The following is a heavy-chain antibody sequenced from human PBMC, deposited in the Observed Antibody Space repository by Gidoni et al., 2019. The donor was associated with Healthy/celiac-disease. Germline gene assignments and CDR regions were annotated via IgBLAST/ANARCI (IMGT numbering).Heavy chain of an antibody. D-gene: IGHD1-1*01. V-gene: IGHV4-34*01. J-gene: IGHJ6*02. Sequence: QVQLQQWGAGLLKPSETLSLTCAVYGGSFSGYYWSWIRQPPGKGLEWIGEINHSGSTNYNPSLKSRVTISVDTSKNQFSLKLSSVTAADTAVYYCARGPWSVPPHYYYYYGMDVWGQGTTVTVSS. CDR3: ARGPWSVPPHYYYYYGMDV. CDR1: GGSFSGYY. CDR2: INHSGST.